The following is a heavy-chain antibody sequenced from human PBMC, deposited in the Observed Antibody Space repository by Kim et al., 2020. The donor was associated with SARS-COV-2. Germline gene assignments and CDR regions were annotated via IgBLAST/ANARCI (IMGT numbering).Heavy chain of an antibody. CDR1: GFTFSSYS. CDR3: ARGRLPSYYYDSSGYYEVVPHS. J-gene: IGHJ5*01. V-gene: IGHV3-48*04. Sequence: GGSLRLSCAASGFTFSSYSMNWVRQAPGKGLEWVSYISSSSSTIYYADSVKGRFTISRDNAKNSLYLQMNSLRAEDTAVYYCARGRLPSYYYDSSGYYEVVPHSGGQGTLVTVSS. CDR2: ISSSSSTI. D-gene: IGHD3-22*01.